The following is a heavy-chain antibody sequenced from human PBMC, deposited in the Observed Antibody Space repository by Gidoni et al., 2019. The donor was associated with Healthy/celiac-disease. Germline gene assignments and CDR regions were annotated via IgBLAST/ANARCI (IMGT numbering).Heavy chain of an antibody. CDR3: AAGGLQGDY. J-gene: IGHJ4*02. Sequence: QVQLQESGPGLVKPSQTLSLTCTVSGGSISSGSYYWSWIRQPAGKGLEWIGRIYTSGSNNYNPSLKSRVTISVDTSKNQFALKLSSVTAADTAVYYCAAGGLQGDYWGQGTLVTVSS. CDR1: GGSISSGSYY. CDR2: IYTSGSN. D-gene: IGHD1-1*01. V-gene: IGHV4-61*02.